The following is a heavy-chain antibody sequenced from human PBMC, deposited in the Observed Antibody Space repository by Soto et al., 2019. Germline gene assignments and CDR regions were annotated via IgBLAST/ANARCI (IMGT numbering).Heavy chain of an antibody. D-gene: IGHD3-3*01. J-gene: IGHJ3*02. CDR2: IYHSGIT. CDR3: ARERVLVVTPDFWPPPRDAFAI. V-gene: IGHV4-4*02. Sequence: SETLSLTCAVSGGSITSSNWWRWVRQPAGKGLEWIGEIYHSGITNYNPSLKSRVNISVDKSKNQFSLKLSSVTAADTAVYSCARERVLVVTPDFWPPPRDAFAIWGQGTLVTVSS. CDR1: GGSITSSNW.